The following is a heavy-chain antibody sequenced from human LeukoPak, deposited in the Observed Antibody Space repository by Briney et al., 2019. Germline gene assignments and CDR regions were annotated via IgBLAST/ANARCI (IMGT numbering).Heavy chain of an antibody. Sequence: ASVKVSCKASGNTFTNYYVHGVRQAPGQGLEGLGLINPYGISTNCAQRSQGSVTMTRDTSTGTVYMELSSLISDDTALYYCVREVRGGYFDYWGQGTLVTVSS. CDR3: VREVRGGYFDY. CDR2: INPYGIST. CDR1: GNTFTNYY. D-gene: IGHD3-10*01. J-gene: IGHJ4*02. V-gene: IGHV1-46*01.